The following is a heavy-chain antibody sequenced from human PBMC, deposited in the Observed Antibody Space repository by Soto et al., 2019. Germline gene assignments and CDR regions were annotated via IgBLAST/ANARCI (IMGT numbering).Heavy chain of an antibody. CDR3: AKDPEEHYYDSSGWQH. CDR2: ISGSGGST. CDR1: GFTFSSYA. V-gene: IGHV3-23*01. J-gene: IGHJ1*01. D-gene: IGHD3-22*01. Sequence: PGGSLRLSCAASGFTFSSYAMSWVRQAPGKGLEWVSAISGSGGSTYYADSVKGRFTISRDNSKNTLYLQMNSLRAEDTAVYYCAKDPEEHYYDSSGWQHWGQGTLVTVSS.